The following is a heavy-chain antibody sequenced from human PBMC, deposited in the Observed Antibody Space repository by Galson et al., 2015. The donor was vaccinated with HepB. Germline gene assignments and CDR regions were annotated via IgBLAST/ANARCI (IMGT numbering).Heavy chain of an antibody. CDR1: GFTFKTHS. CDR2: ISSSSAI. V-gene: IGHV3-48*04. D-gene: IGHD1-1*01. J-gene: IGHJ4*01. CDR3: ARLAVRTEDY. Sequence: SLRLSCAASGFTFKTHSMDWVRQAPGKGLEWVSYISSSSAIYYADSVKGRFTIFRDNAKNSLYLQMTSLRAEDTAVYYCARLAVRTEDYWGQGTLVTVSS.